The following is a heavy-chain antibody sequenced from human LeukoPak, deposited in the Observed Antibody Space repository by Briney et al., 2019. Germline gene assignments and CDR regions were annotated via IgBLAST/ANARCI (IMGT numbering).Heavy chain of an antibody. V-gene: IGHV3-21*01. CDR2: ISSSSSYI. D-gene: IGHD2-21*02. J-gene: IGHJ4*02. CDR3: ARDVVVTAIWYYFDY. CDR1: GFTFSSYS. Sequence: PGGSLRLSCAASGFTFSSYSMNWVRQAPGKGLEWVSSISSSSSYIYYADSVKGRFTIPRDNSKNTLSLQMNSLRDEDTAVYYCARDVVVTAIWYYFDYWGQGTLVTVSS.